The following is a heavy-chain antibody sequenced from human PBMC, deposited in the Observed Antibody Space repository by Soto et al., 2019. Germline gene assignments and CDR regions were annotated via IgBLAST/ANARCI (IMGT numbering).Heavy chain of an antibody. CDR3: ARVYNKSGYRRLDP. CDR2: SHHSWIT. J-gene: IGHJ5*02. Sequence: QVQLQETGPGLVKPSETLSLTCTVSGGSIRSGDYYWSWIRQSPGKGLEWIGYSHHSWITYYNPSRKTRATMSVDSSRKQFSLKLTSVTAADTAVYYCARVYNKSGYRRLDPWGQGTLVTVSS. V-gene: IGHV4-30-4*01. D-gene: IGHD3-22*01. CDR1: GGSIRSGDYY.